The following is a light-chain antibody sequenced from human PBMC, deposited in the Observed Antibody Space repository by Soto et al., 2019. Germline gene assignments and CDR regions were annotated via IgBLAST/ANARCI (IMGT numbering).Light chain of an antibody. V-gene: IGLV2-14*01. CDR2: DVS. J-gene: IGLJ1*01. CDR1: SSDVGGYDY. Sequence: QSVLTQPASVSGSPRQSITISCTGTSSDVGGYDYVSWYQQHPGKAPKLMIFDVSHRPSGVSNRFSGSKSGNTASLTISGLQAEDEADYYCSSYTSSSTLGVFGTGTKVTVL. CDR3: SSYTSSSTLGV.